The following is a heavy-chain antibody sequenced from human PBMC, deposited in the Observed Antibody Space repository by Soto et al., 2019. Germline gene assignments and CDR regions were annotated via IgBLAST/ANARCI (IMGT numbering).Heavy chain of an antibody. V-gene: IGHV1-3*01. Sequence: QVHLVQSGAEVKKPGASVKVSCKASGYTFTRYAMYWVRQAPRQRLEWMGWINAGNGNTKYSQKFQGRLTITRDTSASTAYMELSSLRSEDTALYYCARIYGDYTEYFQHWGQGTLVTVSP. CDR1: GYTFTRYA. J-gene: IGHJ1*01. CDR3: ARIYGDYTEYFQH. D-gene: IGHD4-17*01. CDR2: INAGNGNT.